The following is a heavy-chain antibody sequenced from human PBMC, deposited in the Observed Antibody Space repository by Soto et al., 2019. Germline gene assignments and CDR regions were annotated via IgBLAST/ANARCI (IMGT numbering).Heavy chain of an antibody. D-gene: IGHD1-26*01. CDR3: ATWHLQEHAYDI. Sequence: PGGSLRLSCAASGFTFSSYAMSWVRQAPGKGLEWVSAISGSGGSTYYADSVKGRFTISRDNSKNTLYLQMNSLRAEDTAVYYCATWHLQEHAYDIWGQGTMVTVSS. V-gene: IGHV3-23*01. CDR2: ISGSGGST. J-gene: IGHJ3*02. CDR1: GFTFSSYA.